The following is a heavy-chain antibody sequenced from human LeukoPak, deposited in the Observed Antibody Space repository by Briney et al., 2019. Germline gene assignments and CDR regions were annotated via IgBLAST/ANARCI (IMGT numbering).Heavy chain of an antibody. Sequence: SETLSLTCAVYGGSFSGYYWSWIRQPPGKGLEWIGEINHSGSTNYNPSLKSRVTISVDTSKNRFSLKLSSVTAADTAVYYCARGRGDYVWGSYRYTYYFDYWGQGTLVTVSS. V-gene: IGHV4-34*01. CDR1: GGSFSGYY. CDR3: ARGRGDYVWGSYRYTYYFDY. CDR2: INHSGST. D-gene: IGHD3-16*02. J-gene: IGHJ4*02.